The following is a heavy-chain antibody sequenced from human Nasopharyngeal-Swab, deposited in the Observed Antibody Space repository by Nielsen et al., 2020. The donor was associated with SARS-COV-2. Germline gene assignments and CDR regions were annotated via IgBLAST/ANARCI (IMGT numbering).Heavy chain of an antibody. CDR1: GFTFSRYA. D-gene: IGHD1-14*01. Sequence: GESLKISCAASGFTFSRYAMNWVRQAPGKGLEWVSVIGGSGGTTSYADSVKGRFTISRDNSKNTLYLQLNSLRTEDTAVYYCARETKWYLDQWGQGTLVTVSS. CDR2: IGGSGGTT. V-gene: IGHV3-23*01. CDR3: ARETKWYLDQ. J-gene: IGHJ4*02.